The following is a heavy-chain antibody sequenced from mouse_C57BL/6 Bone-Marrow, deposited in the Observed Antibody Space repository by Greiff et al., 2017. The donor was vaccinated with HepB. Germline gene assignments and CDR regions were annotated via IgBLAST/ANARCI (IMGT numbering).Heavy chain of an antibody. CDR3: AKGSIYYDYDGAY. D-gene: IGHD2-4*01. V-gene: IGHV1-54*01. CDR1: GYAFTNYL. CDR2: INPGSGGT. J-gene: IGHJ3*01. Sequence: QVQLQQSGAELVRPGTSVKVSCKASGYAFTNYLIEWVKQRPGKGLEWIGVINPGSGGTNYNEKFKGKATLTADKSSSTAYMQLSSLTSADSAVYCCAKGSIYYDYDGAYWGQGTLVTVSA.